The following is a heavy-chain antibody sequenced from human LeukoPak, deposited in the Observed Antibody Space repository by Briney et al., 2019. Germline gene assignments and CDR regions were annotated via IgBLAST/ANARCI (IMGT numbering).Heavy chain of an antibody. Sequence: EASVKVSCKASGGTFSSYAISWVRQAPGQGLEWMGRIIPILGIANYAQKFQGRVTITADKSTSTAYMELSSLRSEDTAVYYCNEYSSSSFRLGPPENWFDPWGQGTLVTVSS. V-gene: IGHV1-69*04. J-gene: IGHJ5*02. CDR3: NEYSSSSFRLGPPENWFDP. CDR2: IIPILGIA. CDR1: GGTFSSYA. D-gene: IGHD6-6*01.